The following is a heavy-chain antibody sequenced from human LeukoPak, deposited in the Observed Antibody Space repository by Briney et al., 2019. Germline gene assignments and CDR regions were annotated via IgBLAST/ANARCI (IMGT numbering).Heavy chain of an antibody. V-gene: IGHV5-51*01. CDR2: IYPGDSDT. J-gene: IGHJ5*02. D-gene: IGHD5-18*01. CDR3: ARHGAKAMVTSWFDP. Sequence: GESLKFSCKGSGYSFTSYWIGWVRQMPGKGLEWMGIIYPGDSDTRYSPSFQGQVTISADKSISTAYLQWSSLKASDTDMYYCARHGAKAMVTSWFDPWGQGTLVTVSS. CDR1: GYSFTSYW.